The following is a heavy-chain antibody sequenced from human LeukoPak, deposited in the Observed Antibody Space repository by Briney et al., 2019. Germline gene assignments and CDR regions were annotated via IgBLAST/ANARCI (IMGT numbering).Heavy chain of an antibody. J-gene: IGHJ4*02. CDR2: IKQDGSEK. CDR1: GFTFSSYW. D-gene: IGHD5-18*01. V-gene: IGHV3-7*01. CDR3: ARDKGGYSYGYDY. Sequence: GGSLRLSCAASGFTFSSYWVTWVRQAPGKGLEWVANIKQDGSEKHYVDSVKGRFTISRDNAKNSLYLQMNSLRAEGTAVYYCARDKGGYSYGYDYWGQGTLVTVSS.